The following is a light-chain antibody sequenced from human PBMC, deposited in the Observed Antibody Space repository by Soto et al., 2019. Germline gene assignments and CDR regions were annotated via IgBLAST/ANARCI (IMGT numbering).Light chain of an antibody. CDR1: QSVSSY. Sequence: EIVLTQSPATLSLSPGERATXXXXXXQSVSSYLAWYQQKPGQAPRLLIYDASNRATGIPARFSGSGSGTDFTLTISSLEPEDFAVYYCQQRSNWPPKVTFGQGTRLEI. CDR2: DAS. J-gene: IGKJ5*01. CDR3: QQRSNWPPKVT. V-gene: IGKV3-11*01.